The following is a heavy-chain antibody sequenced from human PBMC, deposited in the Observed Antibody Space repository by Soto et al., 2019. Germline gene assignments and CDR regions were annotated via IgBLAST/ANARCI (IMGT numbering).Heavy chain of an antibody. V-gene: IGHV3-53*02. CDR3: ARELNYGVNDY. J-gene: IGHJ4*02. CDR2: IYSGGNT. D-gene: IGHD4-17*01. Sequence: EVQLVETGGGLIQPGGSLRLSCAVSGFAVSNNYMSWVRQAPGKGLEWVSVIYSGGNTYYGDSVKGRFTISRDNSKNALYLQMDSLRAEDTAVYYCARELNYGVNDYWGQGTLVTVSS. CDR1: GFAVSNNY.